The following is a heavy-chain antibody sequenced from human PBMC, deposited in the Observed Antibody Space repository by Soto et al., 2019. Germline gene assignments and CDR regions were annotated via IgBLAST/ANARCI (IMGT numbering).Heavy chain of an antibody. Sequence: PGESLKISCKGSGYSFTSYWIGWVRQTPGKGLEWMGIIHPGDSDTRYSPSFQGQVTISADKSISTAYLQWSSLKASDTAMYYCARPHYYDSSGLKYYFDYWGQGTLVTVSS. J-gene: IGHJ4*02. D-gene: IGHD3-22*01. CDR3: ARPHYYDSSGLKYYFDY. V-gene: IGHV5-51*01. CDR2: IHPGDSDT. CDR1: GYSFTSYW.